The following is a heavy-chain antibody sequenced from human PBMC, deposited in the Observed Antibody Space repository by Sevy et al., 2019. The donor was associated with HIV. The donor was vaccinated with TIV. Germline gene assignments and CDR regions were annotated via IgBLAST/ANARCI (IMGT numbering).Heavy chain of an antibody. CDR1: RSTFVSND. Sequence: ASVKVSCKASRSTFVSNDINWLRQAPGQGLEWVGWMRPNSGKVGYEQKFQGRVTMTRNISITTAYMELGRLRFDDTAVYYCAQGYYFTYWGQGTVVTVSS. CDR3: AQGYYFTY. D-gene: IGHD3-22*01. J-gene: IGHJ4*02. V-gene: IGHV1-8*01. CDR2: MRPNSGKV.